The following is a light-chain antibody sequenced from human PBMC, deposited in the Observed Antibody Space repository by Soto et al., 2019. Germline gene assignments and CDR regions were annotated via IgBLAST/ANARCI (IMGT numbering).Light chain of an antibody. J-gene: IGKJ5*01. Sequence: VMTQTPLSLSVAPGQPASISCKSSQSLLHVTGETFLFCYLQKPGQSPQLLIYEVSTLVSGVPDRFSGSGSGTDFTLEISRVETDDVGIYYCMQSTQLPPTFGQGTRLEI. CDR2: EVS. CDR3: MQSTQLPPT. CDR1: QSLLHVTGETF. V-gene: IGKV2D-29*02.